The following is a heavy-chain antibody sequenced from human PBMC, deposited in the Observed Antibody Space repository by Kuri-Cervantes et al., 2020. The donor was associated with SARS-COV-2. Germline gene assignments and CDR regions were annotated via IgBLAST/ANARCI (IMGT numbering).Heavy chain of an antibody. Sequence: LRLSCTVSGGSISSGSYYWSWIRQPAGKGLEWIGRIYTSGSTNYNPSLKSRVTISVDTSKSQFSLKLSSVTAADTAVYYCARDRWELHDYWGQGTLVTVSS. CDR1: GGSISSGSYY. V-gene: IGHV4-61*02. D-gene: IGHD1-26*01. J-gene: IGHJ4*02. CDR3: ARDRWELHDY. CDR2: IYTSGST.